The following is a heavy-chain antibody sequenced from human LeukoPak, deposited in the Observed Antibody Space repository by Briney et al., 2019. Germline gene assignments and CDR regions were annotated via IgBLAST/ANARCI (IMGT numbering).Heavy chain of an antibody. CDR3: ARGVSSGSNWFDP. CDR1: GGSISSYY. J-gene: IGHJ5*02. D-gene: IGHD3-22*01. Sequence: PSETLSLTCTVSGGSISSYYWNWIRQPPGRGLEWIGYIYYSGSTNYNPSLKSRVTISVDTSKNQFSLKLSSVTAADTAVYYCARGVSSGSNWFDPWGQGTLVTVSS. CDR2: IYYSGST. V-gene: IGHV4-59*01.